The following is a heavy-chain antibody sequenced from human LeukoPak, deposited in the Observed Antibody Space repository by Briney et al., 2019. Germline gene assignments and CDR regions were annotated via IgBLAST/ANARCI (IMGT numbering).Heavy chain of an antibody. D-gene: IGHD3-22*01. CDR1: GGSISSSSYY. CDR3: ASVDSSAYLNAFDI. Sequence: SETLSLTCTVSGGSISSSSYYWGWIRQPPGKGLEWIGSIYYSGNTYYNPSLKSRATISVDTSKNQVSLKLSSVTAADTAVYYCASVDSSAYLNAFDIWGQGTMVTVSS. V-gene: IGHV4-39*07. J-gene: IGHJ3*02. CDR2: IYYSGNT.